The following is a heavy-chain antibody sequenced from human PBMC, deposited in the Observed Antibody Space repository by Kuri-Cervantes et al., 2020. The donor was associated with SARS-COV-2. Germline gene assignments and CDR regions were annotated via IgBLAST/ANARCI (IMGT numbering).Heavy chain of an antibody. D-gene: IGHD3-3*01. V-gene: IGHV3-30-3*01. CDR3: AKANYDFWSGGWFDP. CDR1: GFTFSSYA. Sequence: GESLKISCAASGFTFSSYAMHWVRQAPGKGLEWVAVISYDGSNKYYADSVKGRFTISRDNSKNTLYLQMNSLRAEDTAVYYCAKANYDFWSGGWFDPWGQGTLVTVSS. CDR2: ISYDGSNK. J-gene: IGHJ5*02.